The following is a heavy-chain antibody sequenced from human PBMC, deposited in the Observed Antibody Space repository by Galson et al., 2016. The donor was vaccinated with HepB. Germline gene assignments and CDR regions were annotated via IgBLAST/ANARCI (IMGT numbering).Heavy chain of an antibody. CDR2: ISHDGTRA. CDR1: GFTFSTYT. D-gene: IGHD3-10*01. CDR3: VRDWFGDHT. Sequence: SLRLSCAASGFTFSTYTMHWVRQAPGEGLEWLAIISHDGTRATYADSVKGRFTISRDNARNTLYLQMNSLRAEDTAVYYCVRDWFGDHTWGQETLVTVSA. J-gene: IGHJ4*02. V-gene: IGHV3-30*04.